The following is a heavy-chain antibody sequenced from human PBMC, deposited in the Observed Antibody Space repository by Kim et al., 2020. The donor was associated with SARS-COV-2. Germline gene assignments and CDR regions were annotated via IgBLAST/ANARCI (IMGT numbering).Heavy chain of an antibody. CDR2: ISYDGSNK. V-gene: IGHV3-30*04. CDR1: GFTFSSYA. CDR3: ASAPRCSGGSCIFLGMDV. J-gene: IGHJ6*02. D-gene: IGHD2-15*01. Sequence: GGSLRLSCAASGFTFSSYAMHWVRQAPGKGLEWVAVISYDGSNKYYADSVKGRFTISRDNYKNTLYPQMNSLRAEDTAVYYCASAPRCSGGSCIFLGMDVWGQGTTVTVSS.